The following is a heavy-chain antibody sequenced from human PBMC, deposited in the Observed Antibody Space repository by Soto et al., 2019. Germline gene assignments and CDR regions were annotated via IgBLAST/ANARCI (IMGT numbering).Heavy chain of an antibody. J-gene: IGHJ6*02. V-gene: IGHV3-30-3*01. D-gene: IGHD6-13*01. CDR3: ARDGYSSSWGYGMDV. CDR2: ISYDGSNK. CDR1: GFTFSSYA. Sequence: QVQLVESGGGVVQPGRSLRPSCAASGFTFSSYAMHWVRQAPGKGLEWVAVISYDGSNKYYADSVKGRFTISRDNSKNTLYLQMNSLRAEDTAVYYCARDGYSSSWGYGMDVWGQGTTVTVSS.